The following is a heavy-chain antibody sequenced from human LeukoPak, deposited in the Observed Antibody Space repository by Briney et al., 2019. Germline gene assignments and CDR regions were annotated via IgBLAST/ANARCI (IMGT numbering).Heavy chain of an antibody. CDR2: ISSSGRTT. V-gene: IGHV3-48*04. CDR1: GFTFSSYA. Sequence: PGGSLRLSCAASGFTFSSYAMHWVRQAPGRGLEWVSYISSSGRTTYYADSVKGRFTISRDNAKNSLYLQMDSLRAEDTAVYFCARDCYSDSSGYWGYFDFWGQGTLSPSPQ. D-gene: IGHD3-22*01. CDR3: ARDCYSDSSGYWGYFDF. J-gene: IGHJ4*02.